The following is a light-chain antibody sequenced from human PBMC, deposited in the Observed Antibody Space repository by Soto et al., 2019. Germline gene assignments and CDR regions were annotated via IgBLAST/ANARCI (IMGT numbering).Light chain of an antibody. CDR1: SSNIGSHV. CDR2: TNN. Sequence: QSVLTQPPSASGTPGQRVTISCSGSSSNIGSHVVNWYQQVPGTAPKLLIYTNNQRPSGLPDRFSDSKSGTSASLAISGLQSEDEADYYCAAWDGSLQSWVFGGGTKLTVL. CDR3: AAWDGSLQSWV. J-gene: IGLJ3*02. V-gene: IGLV1-44*01.